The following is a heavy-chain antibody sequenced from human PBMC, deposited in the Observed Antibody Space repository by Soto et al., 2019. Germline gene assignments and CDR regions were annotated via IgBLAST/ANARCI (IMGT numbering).Heavy chain of an antibody. J-gene: IGHJ6*02. CDR1: GYTFTSYD. V-gene: IGHV1-8*01. D-gene: IGHD6-13*01. CDR2: MNPNSGNT. CDR3: AREELGLSLTYYYYYGMDV. Sequence: ASVKVSCKASGYTFTSYDINWVRQATGQGLEWMGWMNPNSGNTGYAQKFQGRVTMTRNTSISTAYMELSSLRSEDTAVYYCAREELGLSLTYYYYYGMDVWGQGTTVTVSS.